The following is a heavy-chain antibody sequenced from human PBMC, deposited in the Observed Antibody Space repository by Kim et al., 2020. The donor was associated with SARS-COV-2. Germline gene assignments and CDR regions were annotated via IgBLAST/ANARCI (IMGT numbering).Heavy chain of an antibody. V-gene: IGHV5-51*01. J-gene: IGHJ1*01. Sequence: GESLKISCKGSGYSFTSYWIGWVRQMPGKGLEWMGIIYPGDSDTRYSPSFQGQVTISADKSISTAYLQWSSLKASDTAMYYCARRDSSGWYFNYFQHWGQGTLVTVSS. CDR3: ARRDSSGWYFNYFQH. CDR1: GYSFTSYW. D-gene: IGHD6-19*01. CDR2: IYPGDSDT.